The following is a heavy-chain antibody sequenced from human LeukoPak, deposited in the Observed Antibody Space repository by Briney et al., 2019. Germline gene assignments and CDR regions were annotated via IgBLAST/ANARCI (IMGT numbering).Heavy chain of an antibody. D-gene: IGHD6-13*01. Sequence: PGGSLRLSCAASGFTFRSYWMSWVRQAPGNGLEWVANIKQDGSEKYYVASVKGRFTISRNNAKNSLYLQIISLRAEDTAVDYCSRDGSPFDFWGQGTLVTVSS. V-gene: IGHV3-7*03. CDR2: IKQDGSEK. J-gene: IGHJ4*02. CDR1: GFTFRSYW. CDR3: SRDGSPFDF.